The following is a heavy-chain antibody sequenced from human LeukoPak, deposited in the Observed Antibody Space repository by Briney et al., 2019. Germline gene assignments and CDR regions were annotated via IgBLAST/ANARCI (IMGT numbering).Heavy chain of an antibody. CDR3: ARHRDPRLRFLDLDY. J-gene: IGHJ4*02. CDR1: GYTFTNYW. Sequence: GESLKISCEGSGYTFTNYWIAWVRQMPGKGLEWMGIIYLGDSETRYSPSFQGQVTISADKSISTAYLQWSSLKASDTAMYYCARHRDPRLRFLDLDYWGQGTLSPSPQ. CDR2: IYLGDSET. V-gene: IGHV5-51*01. D-gene: IGHD3-3*01.